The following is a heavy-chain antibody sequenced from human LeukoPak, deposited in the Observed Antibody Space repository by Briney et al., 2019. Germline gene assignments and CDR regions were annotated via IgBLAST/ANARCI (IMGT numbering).Heavy chain of an antibody. Sequence: AASVKVSCKASGGTFSSYAISWVRQAPGQGLEWMGGIIPIFGTANYAQKLQGRVTMTTDTSTSTAYMELRSLRSDDTAVYYCARSTGTEGNYYYYYMDVWGKGTTVTVSS. V-gene: IGHV1-69*05. J-gene: IGHJ6*03. D-gene: IGHD1-7*01. CDR2: IIPIFGTA. CDR1: GGTFSSYA. CDR3: ARSTGTEGNYYYYYMDV.